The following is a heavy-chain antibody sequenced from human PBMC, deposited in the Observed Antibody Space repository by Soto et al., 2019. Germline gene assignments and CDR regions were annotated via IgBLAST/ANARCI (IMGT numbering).Heavy chain of an antibody. CDR3: ARDVPYDGSGYSYPTFDY. D-gene: IGHD3-22*01. V-gene: IGHV1-69*13. J-gene: IGHJ4*02. CDR1: GGTFSSYA. Sequence: VASVKVSCKASGGTFSSYAISWVRQAPGQGLEWMGGIIPIFGTANYAQKFQGRVTITADESTGTAYMELSSLRSEDTAVYYCARDVPYDGSGYSYPTFDYWGQGTLVTVSS. CDR2: IIPIFGTA.